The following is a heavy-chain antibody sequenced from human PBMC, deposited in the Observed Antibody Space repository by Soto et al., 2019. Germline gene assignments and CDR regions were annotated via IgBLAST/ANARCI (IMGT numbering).Heavy chain of an antibody. Sequence: GGSLRLSCAASGFTFSSYAMSWVRQAPGKGLEWVSAISGSGGSTYYADSVKGRFTISRDNSKNTLYLQMNSLRAEDTAVYYCAKVLHYDFWTSGGMDVWGQGTTVTV. CDR2: ISGSGGST. D-gene: IGHD3-3*01. CDR3: AKVLHYDFWTSGGMDV. J-gene: IGHJ6*02. CDR1: GFTFSSYA. V-gene: IGHV3-23*01.